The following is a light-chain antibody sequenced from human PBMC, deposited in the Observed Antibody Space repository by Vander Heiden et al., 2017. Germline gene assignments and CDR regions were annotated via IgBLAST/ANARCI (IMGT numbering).Light chain of an antibody. J-gene: IGKJ1*01. CDR1: QAVSSN. Sequence: VLKHSPATLSVSPGERATRSCRASQAVSSNLAWYQQKPGQAPRLLIYGASTRATGIPARFSGSGSGTEFTLTISSLQSEDFAVYYCQQYNNWTGWTFGQGTKVEIK. V-gene: IGKV3-15*01. CDR2: GAS. CDR3: QQYNNWTGWT.